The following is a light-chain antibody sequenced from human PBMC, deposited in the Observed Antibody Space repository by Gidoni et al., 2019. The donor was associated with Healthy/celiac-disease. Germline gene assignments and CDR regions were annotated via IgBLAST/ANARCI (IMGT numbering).Light chain of an antibody. CDR1: QSISSY. CDR2: AAS. J-gene: IGKJ2*01. CDR3: QQSYSTPRT. Sequence: DIQMTQSPSSLSASVGDRVTITCRASQSISSYLNWYQQKPWKAPKLLSYAASSLQSGVPSRFSGSGSGTDFILTSSSLQPEDLATYYCQQSYSTPRTCGQGTKLEIK. V-gene: IGKV1-39*01.